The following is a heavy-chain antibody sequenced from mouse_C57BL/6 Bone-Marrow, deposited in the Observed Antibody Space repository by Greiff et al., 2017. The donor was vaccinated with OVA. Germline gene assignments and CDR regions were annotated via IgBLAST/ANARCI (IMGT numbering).Heavy chain of an antibody. CDR2: IDPSDSET. V-gene: IGHV1-52*01. CDR3: ARADYYGGRDY. D-gene: IGHD1-1*01. CDR1: GYTFTSYW. Sequence: QVHVKQPGAELVRPGSSVQLSCKASGYTFTSYWMHWVKQRPIQGLEWIGNIDPSDSETHYNQKFKDKATLTVDKSSSTAYMQLSSLTSEYSAVYYCARADYYGGRDYWGQGTTLTVSS. J-gene: IGHJ2*01.